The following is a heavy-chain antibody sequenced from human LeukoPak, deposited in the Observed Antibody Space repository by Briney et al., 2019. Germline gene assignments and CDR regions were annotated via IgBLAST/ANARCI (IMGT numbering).Heavy chain of an antibody. CDR2: IIPIFGTA. Sequence: VKVSCKASGGTFSSYAISWVRQAPGQGLEWMGGIIPIFGTANYAQKFQGRVTITADESTSTAYMELSSLRSEDTAVYYCARDGYDSSGYRPLGWFDPWGQGTLVTVSS. D-gene: IGHD3-22*01. CDR1: GGTFSSYA. CDR3: ARDGYDSSGYRPLGWFDP. J-gene: IGHJ5*02. V-gene: IGHV1-69*13.